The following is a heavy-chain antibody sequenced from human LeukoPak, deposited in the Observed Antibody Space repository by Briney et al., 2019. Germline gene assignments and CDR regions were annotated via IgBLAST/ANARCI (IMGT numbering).Heavy chain of an antibody. CDR1: GFTFSSYA. V-gene: IGHV3-23*01. D-gene: IGHD6-19*01. Sequence: PGGSLRLSCAASGFTFSSYAMSWVRQAPGKRLEWVSSITGSSGYTYYADSVKGRFTISRDNSKNTLYLHMNSLRAEDTAVYYCAKRLSGWYYTDYWGQGTLVTVSS. J-gene: IGHJ4*02. CDR2: ITGSSGYT. CDR3: AKRLSGWYYTDY.